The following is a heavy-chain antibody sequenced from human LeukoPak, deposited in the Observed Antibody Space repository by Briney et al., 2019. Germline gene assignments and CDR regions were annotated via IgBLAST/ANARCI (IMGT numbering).Heavy chain of an antibody. J-gene: IGHJ6*02. CDR3: ARDRWELHPIYYYGMDV. Sequence: GGSLRLSCAASGFTVSSNYMSWVRQAPGKGLEWVSVIYSGGSTYYADSVKGRFTISRDNSKNTLYLQMNTLRAEDTAVYYCARDRWELHPIYYYGMDVWGQGTTVTVSS. D-gene: IGHD1-26*01. V-gene: IGHV3-53*01. CDR1: GFTVSSNY. CDR2: IYSGGST.